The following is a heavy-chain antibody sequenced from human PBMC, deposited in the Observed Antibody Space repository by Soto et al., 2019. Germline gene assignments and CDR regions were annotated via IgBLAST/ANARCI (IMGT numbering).Heavy chain of an antibody. D-gene: IGHD5-18*01. CDR3: ASGSGYRYGYGYYYYGMDV. Sequence: SVKVSCKASGGTFSSYAISWVRQAPGQGLEWMGGIIPIFGTANYAQKFQGRVTITADESTSTAYMELSSLRSEDTAVYYCASGSGYRYGYGYYYYGMDVWGQGTTVTVSS. V-gene: IGHV1-69*13. CDR2: IIPIFGTA. CDR1: GGTFSSYA. J-gene: IGHJ6*02.